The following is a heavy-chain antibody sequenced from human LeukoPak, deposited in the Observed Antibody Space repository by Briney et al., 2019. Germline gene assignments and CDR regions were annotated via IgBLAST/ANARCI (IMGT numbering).Heavy chain of an antibody. CDR1: GDSISSSYW. J-gene: IGHJ4*02. CDR3: AREWAGTDY. CDR2: IFHSGNT. D-gene: IGHD1-1*01. Sequence: KASETLSLTCAVSGDSISSSYWWSWVRQPPGKGLEWIGEIFHSGNTIYNPPLKSRVTISVDKSKNQFSLKLSSVTAADTAVYYCAREWAGTDYWGQGTLVTVSS. V-gene: IGHV4-4*02.